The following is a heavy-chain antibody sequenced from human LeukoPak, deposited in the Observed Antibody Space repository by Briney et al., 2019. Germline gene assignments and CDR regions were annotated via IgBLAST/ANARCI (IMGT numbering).Heavy chain of an antibody. D-gene: IGHD4-17*01. CDR3: ARATVTTSLYYFDY. V-gene: IGHV4-39*07. Sequence: SETLSLTCTVSGGSISSSSYYWGWIRQPPGKGLEWIGSIYYSGSTYYNPSLKSRVTISVDTSKNQFSLKLSSVTAADTAVYYCARATVTTSLYYFDYWGQGTLVTVSS. CDR2: IYYSGST. CDR1: GGSISSSSYY. J-gene: IGHJ4*02.